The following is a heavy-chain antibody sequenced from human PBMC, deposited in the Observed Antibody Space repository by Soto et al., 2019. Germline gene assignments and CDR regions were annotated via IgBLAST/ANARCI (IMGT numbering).Heavy chain of an antibody. J-gene: IGHJ3*02. V-gene: IGHV1-69*13. CDR2: IIPIFGTA. CDR1: GGTFSSYA. Sequence: GASVKVSCKASGGTFSSYAISWVRQAPGQGLEWMGGIIPIFGTANYAQKFQGRVTITADESTSTAYMELSSLRSEDTAVYYCARGALRDSSGYYSPPDAFDIWGQGTMVTVSS. CDR3: ARGALRDSSGYYSPPDAFDI. D-gene: IGHD3-22*01.